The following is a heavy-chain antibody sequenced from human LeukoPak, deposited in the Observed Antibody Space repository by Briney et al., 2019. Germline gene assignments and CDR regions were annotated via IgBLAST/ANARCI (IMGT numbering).Heavy chain of an antibody. Sequence: SETLSLTCAVSGGSISSGDYSWSWIRQPPGKGLEWIGYIYYTDSYYNPSLKSRVTISLDTSKNQFSLKLNSVTAADTAVYYCASHSGGYAYWGQGTLVTVSS. CDR1: GGSISSGDYS. D-gene: IGHD5-12*01. V-gene: IGHV4-30-4*07. CDR2: IYYTDS. CDR3: ASHSGGYAY. J-gene: IGHJ4*02.